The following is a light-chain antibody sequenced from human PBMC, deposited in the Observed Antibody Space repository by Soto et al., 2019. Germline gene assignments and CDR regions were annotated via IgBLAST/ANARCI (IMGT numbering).Light chain of an antibody. J-gene: IGKJ1*01. Sequence: EIVLTQSPGTLSLSPGERATLSCSASQNIRFNLAWYQQKPGQAPRLLISAASTRATGIPARFSGSGSGTEFTLTISSLQSEDFAIYYCHQYDNWPGAFGQGTKVDIK. V-gene: IGKV3-15*01. CDR1: QNIRFN. CDR2: AAS. CDR3: HQYDNWPGA.